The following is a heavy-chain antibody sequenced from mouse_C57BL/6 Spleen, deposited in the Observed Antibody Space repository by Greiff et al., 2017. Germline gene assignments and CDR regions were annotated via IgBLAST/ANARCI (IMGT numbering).Heavy chain of an antibody. J-gene: IGHJ1*03. CDR2: INPNNGGT. Sequence: EVKLQQSGPELVKPGASVKIPCKASGYTFTDYNMDWVKQSHGKSLEWIGDINPNNGGTIYNQKFKGKATLTVDKSSSTAYMELRSLTSEDTAVYYCARKVHYYGSSYGYFDVWGTGTTVTVSS. V-gene: IGHV1-18*01. CDR1: GYTFTDYN. CDR3: ARKVHYYGSSYGYFDV. D-gene: IGHD1-1*01.